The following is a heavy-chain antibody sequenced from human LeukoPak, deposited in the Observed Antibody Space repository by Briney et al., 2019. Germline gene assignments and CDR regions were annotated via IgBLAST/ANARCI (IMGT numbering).Heavy chain of an antibody. CDR2: IYYSGST. CDR1: GGSISSSSYY. D-gene: IGHD4-17*01. CDR3: ARPKASYGDSYWYFDL. V-gene: IGHV4-39*07. J-gene: IGHJ2*01. Sequence: SETLSLTCTVSGGSISSSSYYWGWIRQPPGKGLEWIGSIYYSGSTYYNPSLKSRVTISVDTPKNQFSLKLSSVTAADTAVYYCARPKASYGDSYWYFDLWGRGTLVTVSS.